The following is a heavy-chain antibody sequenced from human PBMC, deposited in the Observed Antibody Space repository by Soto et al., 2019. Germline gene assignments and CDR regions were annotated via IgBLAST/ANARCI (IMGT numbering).Heavy chain of an antibody. CDR1: GFTFSSYA. CDR3: AREDVVVAATPPLDY. J-gene: IGHJ4*02. D-gene: IGHD2-15*01. Sequence: QVQLVESGGGVVQPGRSLRLSCAASGFTFSSYAMHWVRQAPGKGLEWVAVISYDGSNKYYADSVKGRFTISRDNSKNTLYLQMNSLRAEDTAVYYCAREDVVVAATPPLDYWGQGTLVTVSS. CDR2: ISYDGSNK. V-gene: IGHV3-30-3*01.